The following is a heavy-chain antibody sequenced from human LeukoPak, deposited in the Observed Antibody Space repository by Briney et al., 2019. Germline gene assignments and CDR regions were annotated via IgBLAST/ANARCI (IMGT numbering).Heavy chain of an antibody. CDR2: IYTSGST. D-gene: IGHD3-22*01. CDR1: GGSISSYY. Sequence: SGTLSLTCTVSGGSISSYYRSWIRQPAGKGLEWIGRIYTSGSTNYNPSLKSRVTMSVDTSKNQFSLKLSSVTAADTAVYYCARDGGTMMESYMDVWGKGTTVTVSS. J-gene: IGHJ6*03. CDR3: ARDGGTMMESYMDV. V-gene: IGHV4-4*07.